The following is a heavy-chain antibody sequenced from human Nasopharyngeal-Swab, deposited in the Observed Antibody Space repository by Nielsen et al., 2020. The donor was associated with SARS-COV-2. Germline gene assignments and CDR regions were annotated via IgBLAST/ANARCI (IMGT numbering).Heavy chain of an antibody. Sequence: ASVKVSCKASGYTFTSYDINWVRQATGQGLEWMGWMNPNSGNTGYAQKFQGRVTMTRNTSISTAYMELSSLRSEDTAVYYCARGMDGGNSGPYCYYYYGMDVWGQGTTVTVSS. CDR3: ARGMDGGNSGPYCYYYYGMDV. CDR2: MNPNSGNT. CDR1: GYTFTSYD. J-gene: IGHJ6*02. D-gene: IGHD4-23*01. V-gene: IGHV1-8*01.